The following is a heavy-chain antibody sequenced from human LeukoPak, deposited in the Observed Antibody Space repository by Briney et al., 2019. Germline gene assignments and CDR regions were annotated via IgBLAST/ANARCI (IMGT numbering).Heavy chain of an antibody. D-gene: IGHD1-1*01. CDR3: ARFKVEYYYGMDV. CDR1: GGSFSGYY. Sequence: SETLSLTCAVYGGSFSGYYWSWIRQPPGKGLEWIGEINHSGSTNYNPSLKSRVTISVDTSKNQFSLKLSSVTAADTAVYYCARFKVEYYYGMDVWGQGTTVTVSS. J-gene: IGHJ6*02. CDR2: INHSGST. V-gene: IGHV4-34*01.